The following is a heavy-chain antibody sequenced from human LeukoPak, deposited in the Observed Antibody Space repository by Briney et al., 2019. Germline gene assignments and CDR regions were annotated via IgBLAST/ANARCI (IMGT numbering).Heavy chain of an antibody. CDR2: IYYSGST. V-gene: IGHV4-59*08. CDR1: GGSFSGYY. Sequence: KPSETLSLTCAVYGGSFSGYYWSWIRQPPGKGLEWIGYIYYSGSTNYNPSLKSRVTISVDTSKNQFSLKLSSVTAADTAVYYCARALGHFDYWGQGTLVTVSS. D-gene: IGHD7-27*01. CDR3: ARALGHFDY. J-gene: IGHJ4*02.